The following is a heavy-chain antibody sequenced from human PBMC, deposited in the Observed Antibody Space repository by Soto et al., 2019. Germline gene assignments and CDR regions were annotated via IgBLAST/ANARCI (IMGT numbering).Heavy chain of an antibody. Sequence: QVQLLESGPGLVKPSETLSLTCTVSGGSISSYYWSWIRQPPGKGLEWIGYIYSSGSTNYNPSLKSRVTISVDTSKNQFSLELSSVTAADTAVYYCARRYGGGFDYWGQGTLVTVSS. CDR1: GGSISSYY. CDR3: ARRYGGGFDY. V-gene: IGHV4-59*08. J-gene: IGHJ4*02. D-gene: IGHD3-10*01. CDR2: IYSSGST.